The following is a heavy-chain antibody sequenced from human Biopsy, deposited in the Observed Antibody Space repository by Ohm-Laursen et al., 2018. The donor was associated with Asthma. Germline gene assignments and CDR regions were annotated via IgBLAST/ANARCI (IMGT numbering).Heavy chain of an antibody. CDR3: ARDLHPTNHLGELSEGFDY. J-gene: IGHJ4*02. CDR2: ISYDGSNK. CDR1: GFTFSTYA. D-gene: IGHD3-16*02. V-gene: IGHV3-30-3*01. Sequence: SLRLSCAASGFTFSTYAMHWVRQAPGKGLGWVAVISYDGSNKYCADSVKGRFTISRDNSKNTLYLQMNSLRAEDTAVYYCARDLHPTNHLGELSEGFDYWGQGTLVTVSS.